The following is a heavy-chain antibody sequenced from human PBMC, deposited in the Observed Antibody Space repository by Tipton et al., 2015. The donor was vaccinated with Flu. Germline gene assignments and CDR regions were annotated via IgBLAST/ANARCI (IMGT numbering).Heavy chain of an antibody. CDR2: IWYDGSNK. V-gene: IGHV3-33*01. Sequence: SLRLSCAASGFTFSSYGMHWVRQAPGKGLEWVAVIWYDGSNKYYADSVKGRFTISRDNSKNTLYLQMNSLRAEDTAVYYCARDRSSSSPLNVYCYHGMDVWGQGTTVTVSS. CDR3: ARDRSSSSPLNVYCYHGMDV. CDR1: GFTFSSYG. J-gene: IGHJ6*02. D-gene: IGHD6-13*01.